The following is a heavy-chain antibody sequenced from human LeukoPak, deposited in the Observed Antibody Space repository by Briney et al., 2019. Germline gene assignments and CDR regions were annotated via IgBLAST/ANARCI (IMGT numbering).Heavy chain of an antibody. D-gene: IGHD1-7*01. CDR3: ALRPGWKYGGFDY. CDR1: GYTFSSYG. CDR2: ISVYNGNT. Sequence: ASVKVSCKASGYTFSSYGISWVRQAPGQGLEWMGWISVYNGNTNYAQKLQGRVTMTTDTSTNTAYMEMSSLRSEDTAVYYCALRPGWKYGGFDYWGQGTLVTVSS. V-gene: IGHV1-18*01. J-gene: IGHJ4*02.